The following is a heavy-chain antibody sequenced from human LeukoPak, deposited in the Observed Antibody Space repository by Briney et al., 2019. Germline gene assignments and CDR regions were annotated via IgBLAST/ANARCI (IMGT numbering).Heavy chain of an antibody. V-gene: IGHV4-59*01. Sequence: SETLSLTCTVSGGSISSYYWSWIRQPPGKGLEWIGYIYYSGSTNYNPSLKSRVTISIDTSKNQFSLKLNSVTAADTAVYYCARDPPYYYDSGPLRVWGQGTLVTVSS. D-gene: IGHD3-22*01. CDR1: GGSISSYY. J-gene: IGHJ4*02. CDR2: IYYSGST. CDR3: ARDPPYYYDSGPLRV.